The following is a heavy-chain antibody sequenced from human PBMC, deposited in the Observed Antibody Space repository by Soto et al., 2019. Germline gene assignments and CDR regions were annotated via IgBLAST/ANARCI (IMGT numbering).Heavy chain of an antibody. D-gene: IGHD3-10*01. CDR1: GFTFSSYA. Sequence: EVQLLESGGTVVQPGGSLRLSCAASGFTFSSYAMTWVRQGPGEGLEWVSAITGSGGYTNYAASVKGRFTISRDNSKNPLYLQMNRLRAVDTAVYYCAKVGNYYGSDVYWYFDVWGRGTLVTVSS. J-gene: IGHJ2*01. CDR3: AKVGNYYGSDVYWYFDV. V-gene: IGHV3-23*01. CDR2: ITGSGGYT.